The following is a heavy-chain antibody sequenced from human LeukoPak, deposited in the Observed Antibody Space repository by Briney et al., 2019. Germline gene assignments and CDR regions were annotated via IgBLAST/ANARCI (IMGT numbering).Heavy chain of an antibody. J-gene: IGHJ5*02. CDR3: ARAYHSSWYLNWFDP. V-gene: IGHV4-4*07. D-gene: IGHD6-13*01. Sequence: PSETLSLTCTVSGGSIRSYWSWIRQPAGKGLEWIGRIFISGSTNYNPSLKSRVTMSVDTSKNEFSLKLSSVTAADTAVYYCARAYHSSWYLNWFDPWGQGTLVTVSS. CDR1: GGSIRSY. CDR2: IFISGST.